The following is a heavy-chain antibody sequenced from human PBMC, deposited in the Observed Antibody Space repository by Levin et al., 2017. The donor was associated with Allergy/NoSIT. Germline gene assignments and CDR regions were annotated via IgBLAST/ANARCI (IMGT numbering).Heavy chain of an antibody. V-gene: IGHV3-21*01. CDR2: ISSSSSYI. Sequence: GGSLRLSCAASGFTFSSYSMNWVRQAPGKGLEWVSSISSSSSYIYYADSVKGRFTISRDNAKNSLYLQMNSLRAEDTAVYYCARDVTIFLSGNNYYYYGMDVWGQGTTVTVSS. CDR3: ARDVTIFLSGNNYYYYGMDV. J-gene: IGHJ6*02. D-gene: IGHD3-9*01. CDR1: GFTFSSYS.